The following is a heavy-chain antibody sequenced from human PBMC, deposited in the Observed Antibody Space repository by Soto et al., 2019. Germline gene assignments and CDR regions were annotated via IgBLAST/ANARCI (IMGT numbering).Heavy chain of an antibody. V-gene: IGHV1-18*04. D-gene: IGHD3-10*01. CDR2: ISAYNGNT. CDR3: ARLVQGTQANWFDP. Sequence: ASVKVSCKASGYTFTSYGISWVRQPPPKGLDGMGWISAYNGNTNYAQKLQGRVTMTTDTSTSTAYMELRSLRSDDTAVYYSARLVQGTQANWFDPWGQGTLVTVSS. J-gene: IGHJ5*02. CDR1: GYTFTSYG.